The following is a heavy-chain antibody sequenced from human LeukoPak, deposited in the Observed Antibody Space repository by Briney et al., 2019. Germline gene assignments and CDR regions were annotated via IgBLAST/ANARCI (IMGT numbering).Heavy chain of an antibody. CDR1: GDSISSRTYY. CDR3: ARTRYYYNSRSYGAPYYFDY. CDR2: FYDSGST. V-gene: IGHV4-39*07. Sequence: PSETLSLTCTISGDSISSRTYYWGWIRQPPGKGLDWVGNFYDSGSTFYNPSLMSRVTISVDTSKNEFSLKLSSVTAADTAVYYCARTRYYYNSRSYGAPYYFDYWGQGTLVTVSS. J-gene: IGHJ4*02. D-gene: IGHD3-10*01.